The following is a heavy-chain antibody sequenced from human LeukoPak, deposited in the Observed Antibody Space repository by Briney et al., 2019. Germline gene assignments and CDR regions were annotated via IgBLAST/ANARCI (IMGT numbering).Heavy chain of an antibody. CDR1: GGSISSYC. D-gene: IGHD3-22*01. CDR3: AREYYYDSSGYSLDAFDI. V-gene: IGHV4-4*07. Sequence: SETLSLTCTVSGGSISSYCWSWIRQPAGKGLEWIGRIYTSGSTNYNPSLKSRVTMSVDTSKNQFSLKLSSVTAADTAVYYCAREYYYDSSGYSLDAFDIWGQGTMVTVSS. J-gene: IGHJ3*02. CDR2: IYTSGST.